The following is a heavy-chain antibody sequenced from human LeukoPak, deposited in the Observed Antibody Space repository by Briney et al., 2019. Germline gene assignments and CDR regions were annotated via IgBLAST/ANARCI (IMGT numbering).Heavy chain of an antibody. CDR1: GFTFSSYL. CDR3: ARRPVRGYSSSWPDY. Sequence: GSLRLSCAASGFTFSSYLMNWVRQAPGKGLEWIGSIYYSGSTYYNPSLKSRVTISVDTSKNQFSLKLSSVTAADTAVYYCARRPVRGYSSSWPDYWGQGTLVTVSS. J-gene: IGHJ4*02. CDR2: IYYSGST. D-gene: IGHD6-13*01. V-gene: IGHV4-39*01.